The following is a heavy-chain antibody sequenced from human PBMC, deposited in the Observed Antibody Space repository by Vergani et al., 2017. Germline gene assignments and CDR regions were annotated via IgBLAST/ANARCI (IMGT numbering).Heavy chain of an antibody. J-gene: IGHJ2*01. CDR2: IVVGSGNT. CDR1: GFTFTSSA. D-gene: IGHD3-22*01. V-gene: IGHV1-58*01. CDR3: AAAPNYYDSSGYYAFDY. Sequence: QMQLVQSGPEVKKPGTSVKVSCKASGFTFTSSAVQWVRQARGQRLEWIGWIVVGSGNTNYAQKFQERVTITRDMSTSTAYMELSSLRSEDTAVYYCAAAPNYYDSSGYYAFDYWGRGTLVTVSS.